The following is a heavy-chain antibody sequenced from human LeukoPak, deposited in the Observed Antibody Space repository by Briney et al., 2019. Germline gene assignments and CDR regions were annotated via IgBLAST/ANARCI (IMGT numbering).Heavy chain of an antibody. CDR3: ARVTYYYDSSGYVDY. D-gene: IGHD3-22*01. Sequence: SVKVSCKASGGTFSSYAISRVRQAPGQGLEWMGRIIPIFGIANYAQKFQGRVTITADKSTSTAYMELSSLRSEDTAVYYCARVTYYYDSSGYVDYWGQGTLVTVSS. CDR1: GGTFSSYA. V-gene: IGHV1-69*04. J-gene: IGHJ4*02. CDR2: IIPIFGIA.